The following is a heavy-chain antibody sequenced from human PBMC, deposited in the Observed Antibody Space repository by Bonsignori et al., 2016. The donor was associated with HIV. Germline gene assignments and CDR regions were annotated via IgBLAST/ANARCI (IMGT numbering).Heavy chain of an antibody. D-gene: IGHD3-10*01. V-gene: IGHV3-53*01. J-gene: IGHJ6*03. Sequence: WIRQPPGKGLEWVSVIYSGGRTNYADSVKGRFTISRDNSKNTVYLQMNSLRVEDTAVYYCAREGWGVDYYDYYMDVWGKGTTVTVSS. CDR3: AREGWGVDYYDYYMDV. CDR2: IYSGGRT.